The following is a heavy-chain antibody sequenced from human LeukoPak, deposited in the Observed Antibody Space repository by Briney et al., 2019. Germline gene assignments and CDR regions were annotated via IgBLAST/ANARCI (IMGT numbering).Heavy chain of an antibody. Sequence: PGGSLRLSCAASGFTFSSYEMNWVRQAPGKGLEWVSYISSSGSPIYYADSVKGRFTISRDNAKNSLYLQMNSLRAEDTAVYYCARVYSSSSGKTFDYWGQGTLVTVSS. CDR3: ARVYSSSSGKTFDY. CDR1: GFTFSSYE. CDR2: ISSSGSPI. J-gene: IGHJ4*02. V-gene: IGHV3-48*03. D-gene: IGHD6-6*01.